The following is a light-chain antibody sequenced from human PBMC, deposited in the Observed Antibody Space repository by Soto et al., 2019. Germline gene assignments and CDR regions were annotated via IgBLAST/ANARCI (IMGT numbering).Light chain of an antibody. V-gene: IGLV1-40*01. CDR1: SSNIGAGYD. J-gene: IGLJ2*01. CDR2: GNN. CDR3: QSFDTLLNSVV. Sequence: QSVVTQPPSASGALGQRVTISCTGSSSNIGAGYDVHWYQQFPGRAPRLLIFGNNNRPSGVPDRFSGSKSGTSASLDISGLQADDEAEYYCQSFDTLLNSVVFGGGTKVTVL.